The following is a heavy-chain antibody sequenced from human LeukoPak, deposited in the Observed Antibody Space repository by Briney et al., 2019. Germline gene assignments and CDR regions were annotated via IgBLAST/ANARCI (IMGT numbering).Heavy chain of an antibody. J-gene: IGHJ3*02. V-gene: IGHV3-21*01. CDR3: ARGRYFDRSGFSSRDAFDI. CDR1: GFTFSSYN. CDR2: ISSSSGYI. Sequence: GGSLRLSCAASGFTFSSYNLNWVRQAPGKGLEWVSSISSSSGYIYYADSVKGRFTISRDNAKNSLYLQMNSLRAEDTAVYYCARGRYFDRSGFSSRDAFDIWGRGTMVTVSS. D-gene: IGHD3-22*01.